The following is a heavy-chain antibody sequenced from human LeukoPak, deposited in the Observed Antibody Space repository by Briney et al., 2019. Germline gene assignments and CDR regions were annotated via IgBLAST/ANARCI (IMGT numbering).Heavy chain of an antibody. J-gene: IGHJ4*02. D-gene: IGHD5-12*01. CDR1: GFTFDDYG. CDR3: ARGPSGYHNT. V-gene: IGHV3-23*01. Sequence: GGSLRLSCAASGFTFDDYGMSWVRQAPGKGLEWVSATSSSYAGTYYADSVRGRFTISRDNSQNTLYLQMNSLRAEDTAVYYCARGPSGYHNTGGQGTLVTVSS. CDR2: TSSSYAGT.